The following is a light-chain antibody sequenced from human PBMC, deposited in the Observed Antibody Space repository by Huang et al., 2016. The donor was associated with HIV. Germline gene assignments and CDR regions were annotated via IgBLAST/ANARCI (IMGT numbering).Light chain of an antibody. CDR3: MQALHLPYT. CDR1: QSLLHSDGKTF. J-gene: IGKJ2*01. Sequence: ETVLTQTPLSLSVVPGQPASISCKPSQSLLHSDGKTFLYWFLQKAVQAPQLIIFEASRRCPRMADRVTSSGSGTDCTPTIILVEEADVGVYYCMQALHLPYTFGQGTRLEI. CDR2: EAS. V-gene: IGKV2-29*02.